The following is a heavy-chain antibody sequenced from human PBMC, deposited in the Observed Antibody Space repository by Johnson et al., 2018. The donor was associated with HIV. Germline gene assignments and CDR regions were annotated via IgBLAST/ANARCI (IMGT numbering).Heavy chain of an antibody. Sequence: QVQLVESGGGVVQPGRSLRLSCAASGFTFSSYGMHWVRQAPGKGLEWVAVVWSDGINKYYADSLKGRFTISRDNSKNTMYLQMNSLRAEDTAVYYCASQLGATGAFDIWGQGTMVTVAS. V-gene: IGHV3-33*01. CDR2: VWSDGINK. D-gene: IGHD1-26*01. CDR1: GFTFSSYG. J-gene: IGHJ3*02. CDR3: ASQLGATGAFDI.